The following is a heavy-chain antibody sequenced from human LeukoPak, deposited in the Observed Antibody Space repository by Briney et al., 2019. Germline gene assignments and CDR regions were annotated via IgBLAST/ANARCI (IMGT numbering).Heavy chain of an antibody. J-gene: IGHJ5*02. Sequence: PSETLSLTCAVYGGSFSGYYWSWIRQPPGKGLEWIGEINHSGSTNYNPSLKSRVTISVDTSKNQFSLKLSSVTAADTAVYYCARGRITIFGVVTPLGANRFDPWGQGTLVTVSS. V-gene: IGHV4-34*01. D-gene: IGHD3-3*01. CDR2: INHSGST. CDR1: GGSFSGYY. CDR3: ARGRITIFGVVTPLGANRFDP.